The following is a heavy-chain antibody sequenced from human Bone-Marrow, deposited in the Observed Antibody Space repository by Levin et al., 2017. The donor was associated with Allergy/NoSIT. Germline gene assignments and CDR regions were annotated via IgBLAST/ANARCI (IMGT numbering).Heavy chain of an antibody. CDR1: GASISSGGYY. J-gene: IGHJ4*02. CDR2: IYSTGST. Sequence: PSETLSLTCTVSGASISSGGYYWSWIRQLPGKGLEWIGYIYSTGSTTYNPSLKSRLTMSVDTSKNQFSLKLTSVTAADTAVYCCARTSGGFINKYFDYWGQGTLVTVSS. V-gene: IGHV4-31*03. CDR3: ARTSGGFINKYFDY. D-gene: IGHD3-10*01.